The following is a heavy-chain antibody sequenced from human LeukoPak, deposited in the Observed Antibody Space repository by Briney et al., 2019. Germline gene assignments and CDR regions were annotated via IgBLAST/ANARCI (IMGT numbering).Heavy chain of an antibody. D-gene: IGHD3-22*01. Sequence: SETLSLTCAVYGGSFSGYYWSWIRQPPGKGLEWIGGINHSGSTNYNPSLKSRVTISVDTSKNQFSLKLSSVTAADTAVYYCARGPVAGARGIYDSSGYPHFDYWGQGTLVTVSS. J-gene: IGHJ4*02. CDR3: ARGPVAGARGIYDSSGYPHFDY. CDR1: GGSFSGYY. CDR2: INHSGST. V-gene: IGHV4-34*01.